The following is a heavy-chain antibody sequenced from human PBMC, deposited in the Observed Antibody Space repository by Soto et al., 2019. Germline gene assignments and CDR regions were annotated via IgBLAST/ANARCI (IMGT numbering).Heavy chain of an antibody. D-gene: IGHD2-15*01. J-gene: IGHJ4*02. CDR1: GGSISCSY. Sequence: NPSETLSLACTVSGGSISCSYWSWIRQTPGKVLEWVGYIHYSGSTNYNPSLKSRVTMSVDSAKNQFSLQLSSVTAADTAVYFCTKYRRTDAEGYSFDYWGQGALVTVSS. CDR2: IHYSGST. CDR3: TKYRRTDAEGYSFDY. V-gene: IGHV4-59*01.